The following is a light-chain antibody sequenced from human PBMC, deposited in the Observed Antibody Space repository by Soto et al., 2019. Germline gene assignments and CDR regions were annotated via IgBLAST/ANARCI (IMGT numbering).Light chain of an antibody. CDR1: QSVSSSY. V-gene: IGKV3-20*01. Sequence: EIVLTQSPGTLSLSPGERATLSCRASQSVSSSYLGWYQQKPGQAPRFLIYGASNRATGIPDRFSGIGSGTDFTLTISRLEPEDFAVYYCQQYGSSPLTFGEGTKVEIK. CDR3: QQYGSSPLT. CDR2: GAS. J-gene: IGKJ4*01.